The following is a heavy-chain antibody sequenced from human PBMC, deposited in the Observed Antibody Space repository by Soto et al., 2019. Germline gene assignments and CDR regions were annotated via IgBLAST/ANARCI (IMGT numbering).Heavy chain of an antibody. CDR3: ATATYYYGSGSSPAYYYYGMDV. CDR2: IIPIFGTA. Sequence: GASVKVSCKASGGTFSSYAISWVRQAPGQGLEWMGGIIPIFGTANYAQKFQGRVTITADESTSTAYMELSSLRSEDTAVYYCATATYYYGSGSSPAYYYYGMDVWGQGTTVTVSS. CDR1: GGTFSSYA. D-gene: IGHD3-10*01. J-gene: IGHJ6*02. V-gene: IGHV1-69*13.